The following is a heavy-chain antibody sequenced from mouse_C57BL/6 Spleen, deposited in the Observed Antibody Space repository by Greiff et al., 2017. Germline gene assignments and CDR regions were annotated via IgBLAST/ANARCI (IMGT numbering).Heavy chain of an antibody. CDR1: GFSLTSYG. CDR2: IWSGGST. Sequence: VHLVESGPGLVQPSQSLSITCTVSGFSLTSYGVHWVRQSPGKGLEWLGVIWSGGSTDYNAAFMSRLSITKDNSKSQVFFKMNRLQADDTAIYYSAKSRGYDVGYYFDYWGQGTTLTVSS. D-gene: IGHD2-2*01. CDR3: AKSRGYDVGYYFDY. V-gene: IGHV2-5*01. J-gene: IGHJ2*01.